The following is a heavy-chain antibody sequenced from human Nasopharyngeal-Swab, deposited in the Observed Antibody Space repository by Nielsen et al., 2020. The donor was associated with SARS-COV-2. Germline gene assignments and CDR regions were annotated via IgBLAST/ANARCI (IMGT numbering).Heavy chain of an antibody. CDR1: GFTFSNAW. CDR3: TIDVLLWFGELLPRRREEFDY. CDR2: IKSKTDGGTT. V-gene: IGHV3-15*01. Sequence: GSLRLSCAASGFTFSNAWMSWVRQAPGKGLEWVGRIKSKTDGGTTDYAAPVKGRFTISRDDSKNTLYLQMNSLKTEDTAVYYCTIDVLLWFGELLPRRREEFDYWGQGTLVTVSS. J-gene: IGHJ4*02. D-gene: IGHD3-10*01.